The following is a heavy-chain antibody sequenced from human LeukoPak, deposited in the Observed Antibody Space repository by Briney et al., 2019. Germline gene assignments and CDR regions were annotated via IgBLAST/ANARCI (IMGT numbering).Heavy chain of an antibody. CDR3: AKGTGKYWTYFDN. V-gene: IGHV3-9*02. D-gene: IGHD1-1*01. Sequence: GGSLRLSCIASGFTSDDYAMHWVRHAPGKGLEWVSGISWNSGSIDYAGSVRGRFTISRDNANNSLFLHMSSLSAEDTALYYCAKGTGKYWTYFDNWGQGTLVTVSS. J-gene: IGHJ4*02. CDR1: GFTSDDYA. CDR2: ISWNSGSI.